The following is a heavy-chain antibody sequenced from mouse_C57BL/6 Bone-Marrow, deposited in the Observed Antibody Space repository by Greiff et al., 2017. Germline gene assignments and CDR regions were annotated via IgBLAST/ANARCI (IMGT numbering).Heavy chain of an antibody. CDR1: GYTFTDYY. CDR3: AREGDLSRDY. CDR2: INPYNGGT. J-gene: IGHJ2*01. Sequence: EVQLQQSGPVLVKPGASVKMSCKASGYTFTDYYMNWVKQSHGKSLEWIGVINPYNGGTSYNQKFKGKATLTVDKSSSTAYMELNSLTSEDSAVYYCAREGDLSRDYWGQGTTLTVSS. V-gene: IGHV1-19*01.